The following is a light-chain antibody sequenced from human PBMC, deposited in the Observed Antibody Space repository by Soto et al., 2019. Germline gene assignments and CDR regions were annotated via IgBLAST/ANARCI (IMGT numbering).Light chain of an antibody. CDR2: GAS. CDR3: QQYDNWTPIT. Sequence: QSPSELYVSQGERATLSCRASQSVSSSLAGYQQKHGQAPRLLIYGASTRAPGIPARFSGSGSGTEFTLTISSRQSEDFAVYYCQQYDNWTPITSGQGTRLEIK. J-gene: IGKJ5*01. CDR1: QSVSSS. V-gene: IGKV3-15*01.